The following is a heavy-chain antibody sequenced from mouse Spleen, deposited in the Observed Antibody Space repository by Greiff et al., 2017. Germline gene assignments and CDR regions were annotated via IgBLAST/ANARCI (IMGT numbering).Heavy chain of an antibody. CDR2: INPGSGGT. D-gene: IGHD2-1*01. CDR1: GYAFTNYL. V-gene: IGHV1-54*01. Sequence: QVQLQQSGAELVRPGTSVKVSCKASGYAFTNYLIEWVKQRPGQGLEWIGVINPGSGGTNYNEKFKGKATLTADKSSSTAYMQLSSLTSDDSAVYFCARNHYGNIYAMDYWGQGTSVTVSS. CDR3: ARNHYGNIYAMDY. J-gene: IGHJ4*01.